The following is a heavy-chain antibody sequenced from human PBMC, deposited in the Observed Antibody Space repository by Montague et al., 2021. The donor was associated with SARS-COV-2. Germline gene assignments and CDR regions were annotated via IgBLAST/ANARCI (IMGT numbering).Heavy chain of an antibody. Sequence: SLRLSCAASGFSFESYAMSWVRQAPGRGLEWVSAIAGSGDSTGDTTYYADPVRGRFTVSRDNSKHTLYLQMNSLRAEDTAVYYCVKEGSRIQLWLHPGVSGLDDWGQGTTVSVSS. V-gene: IGHV3-23*01. J-gene: IGHJ6*02. D-gene: IGHD5-18*01. CDR3: VKEGSRIQLWLHPGVSGLDD. CDR1: GFSFESYA. CDR2: IAGSGDSTGDTT.